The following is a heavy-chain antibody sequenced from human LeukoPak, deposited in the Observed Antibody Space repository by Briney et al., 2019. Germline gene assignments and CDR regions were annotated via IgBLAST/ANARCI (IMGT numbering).Heavy chain of an antibody. CDR1: GDSVSSNSAA. CDR3: AREAGILRFLEWLSPGLVGYIYFFDY. D-gene: IGHD3-3*01. V-gene: IGHV6-1*01. CDR2: TYYRSKWYN. J-gene: IGHJ4*02. Sequence: SQTLSLTCAISGDSVSSNSAAWNWIRQSPSRGLEWLGKTYYRSKWYNDYAVSVKSRITINPDTSKNQFSLQLNSVPPEDTAVYYCAREAGILRFLEWLSPGLVGYIYFFDYWGQGTLVSVSS.